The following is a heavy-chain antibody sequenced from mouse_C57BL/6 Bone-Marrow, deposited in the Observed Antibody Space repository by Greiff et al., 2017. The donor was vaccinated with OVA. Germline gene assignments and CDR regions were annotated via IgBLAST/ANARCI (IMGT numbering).Heavy chain of an antibody. J-gene: IGHJ4*01. V-gene: IGHV2-5*01. CDR3: ATSNLYYYGSRMDY. D-gene: IGHD1-1*01. CDR2: IWRGGST. Sequence: VQLKQSGPGLVQPSQSLSITCTVSGFSLTSYGVHWVRQSPGKGLEWLGVIWRGGSTDYNAAFMSRLSITKDNSKSQVFFKMNSLQADDTAIYYCATSNLYYYGSRMDYWGQGTSVTVSS. CDR1: GFSLTSYG.